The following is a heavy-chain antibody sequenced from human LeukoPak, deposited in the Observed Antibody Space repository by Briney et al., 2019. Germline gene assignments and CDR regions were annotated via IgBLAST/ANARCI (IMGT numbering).Heavy chain of an antibody. D-gene: IGHD4-17*01. CDR3: ARGQTTVTLYYFDY. V-gene: IGHV4-34*01. CDR1: GGSISSYY. CDR2: INHSGST. Sequence: PSETLSLTCTVSGGSISSYYWSWIRQPPGKGLEWIGEINHSGSTNYNPSLKSRVTISVDTSKNQFSLKLSSVTAADTAVYYCARGQTTVTLYYFDYWGQGTLVTVSS. J-gene: IGHJ4*02.